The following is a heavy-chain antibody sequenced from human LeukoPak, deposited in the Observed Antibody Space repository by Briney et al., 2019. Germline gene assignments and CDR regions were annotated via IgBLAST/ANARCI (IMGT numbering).Heavy chain of an antibody. CDR2: ISGSGGST. CDR1: GFTFSSYA. CDR3: AKDRTAVAGTDFDY. Sequence: GGSLRLSCVASGFTFSSYAMNWVRQAPGKGLEWVSGISGSGGSTNYADSVKGRFTISRDNSKNTLYLQMNSLRAEDTAVYYCAKDRTAVAGTDFDYWGQGTLVTVSS. J-gene: IGHJ4*02. D-gene: IGHD6-19*01. V-gene: IGHV3-23*01.